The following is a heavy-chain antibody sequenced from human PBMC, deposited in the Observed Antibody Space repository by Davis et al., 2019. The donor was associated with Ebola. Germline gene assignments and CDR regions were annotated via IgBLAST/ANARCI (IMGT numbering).Heavy chain of an antibody. V-gene: IGHV3-23*01. D-gene: IGHD2-15*01. CDR3: ANRVTASGAKYFDS. Sequence: LSLTCAASGFSFSSYTMNWVRQAPGKGLEWVSGITGSGASTFYADSVKGRFTISRDNSNNMVYLQMNSLRAEDTAVYYCANRVTASGAKYFDSWGQGTQVTVSS. CDR2: ITGSGAST. CDR1: GFSFSSYT. J-gene: IGHJ4*02.